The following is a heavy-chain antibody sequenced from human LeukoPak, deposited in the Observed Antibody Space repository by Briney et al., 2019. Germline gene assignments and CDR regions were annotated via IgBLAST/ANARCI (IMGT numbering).Heavy chain of an antibody. Sequence: PSETLSLTCTVSGGSISRYYWSWIRQPPGKGLEWIGYIYYSGSTNYNPSLKSRVTISVDTSKNQFSLKLSSVTAADTAVYYCARHFSSAAGLDYWGQGTLVTVSS. CDR3: ARHFSSAAGLDY. CDR1: GGSISRYY. D-gene: IGHD6-13*01. V-gene: IGHV4-59*08. J-gene: IGHJ4*02. CDR2: IYYSGST.